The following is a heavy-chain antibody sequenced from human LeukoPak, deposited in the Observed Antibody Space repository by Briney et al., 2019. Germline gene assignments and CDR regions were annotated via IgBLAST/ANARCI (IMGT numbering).Heavy chain of an antibody. V-gene: IGHV3-7*01. J-gene: IGHJ3*02. CDR1: GFTFSSYW. CDR3: AREAVWDPGVLSDAFDI. CDR2: IKQGGSEK. Sequence: SGGSLRLSCVASGFTFSSYWMSWVRQAPGKGLEWVANIKQGGSEKYYVDSVKGRFTISRDNAKNSLYLQMNSLRAEDTAVYYCAREAVWDPGVLSDAFDIWGQGTMVTVSS. D-gene: IGHD1-26*01.